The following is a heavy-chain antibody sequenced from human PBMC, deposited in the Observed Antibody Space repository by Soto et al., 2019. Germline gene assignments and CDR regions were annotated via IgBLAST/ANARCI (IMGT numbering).Heavy chain of an antibody. Sequence: ASVKVSCKVSGYTLTELSMHWVRQAPGKGLEWMGGFDPEDGETIYAQKYQGRVTMTEDTSTDTAYMELSSLRSEDTAVYYCATLGNWYSSGPYVRYYYYYYGMDVWGQGTTVTVSS. CDR3: ATLGNWYSSGPYVRYYYYYYGMDV. CDR2: FDPEDGET. V-gene: IGHV1-24*01. CDR1: GYTLTELS. D-gene: IGHD6-19*01. J-gene: IGHJ6*02.